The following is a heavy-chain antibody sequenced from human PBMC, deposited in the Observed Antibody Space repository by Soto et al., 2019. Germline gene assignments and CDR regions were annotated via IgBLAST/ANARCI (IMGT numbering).Heavy chain of an antibody. J-gene: IGHJ4*02. CDR2: ISYDGSNK. Sequence: GGSLRLSCAASGFTFSSYGMHWVRQAPGKGLEWVAVISYDGSNKYYADSVKGRFTISRDNSKNTLYLQMNSLRAEDTAVYYCAKDTRPEYYYDSSGLGEIDYWGQGTLVTVSS. V-gene: IGHV3-30*18. CDR3: AKDTRPEYYYDSSGLGEIDY. D-gene: IGHD3-22*01. CDR1: GFTFSSYG.